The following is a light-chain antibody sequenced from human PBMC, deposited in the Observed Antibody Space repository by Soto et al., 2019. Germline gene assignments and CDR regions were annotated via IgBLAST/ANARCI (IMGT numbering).Light chain of an antibody. J-gene: IGKJ5*01. CDR2: DAS. CDR1: QTVNTY. CDR3: QQRGTSIT. Sequence: IVLTQSPATLSLWPGETAVLSCRASQTVNTYLSWYQQRPGQAPRLLIYDASKRLPGIPARFSGSGSGTDFTLTISSLEPEDFALYYCQQRGTSITFGQGTRLEIE. V-gene: IGKV3-11*01.